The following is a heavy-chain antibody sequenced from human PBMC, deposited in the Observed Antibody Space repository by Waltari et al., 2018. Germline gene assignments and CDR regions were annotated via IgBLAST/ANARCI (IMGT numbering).Heavy chain of an antibody. CDR3: ARRISRYNRNTAPYTWIDP. D-gene: IGHD3-9*01. CDR2: IDPADSYT. J-gene: IGHJ5*02. Sequence: EVQLVQSGAEVKKPGESLRISCQASGYKFTDFWIIWVRQVPGKGLEWMGKIDPADSYTFYSPSFQGHVTISADKSINTAYLQWSSLKASDTAIYFCARRISRYNRNTAPYTWIDPWGQGTLVTVSS. V-gene: IGHV5-10-1*03. CDR1: GYKFTDFW.